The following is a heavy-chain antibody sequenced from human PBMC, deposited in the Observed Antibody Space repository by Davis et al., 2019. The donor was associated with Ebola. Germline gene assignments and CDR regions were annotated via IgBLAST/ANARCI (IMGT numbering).Heavy chain of an antibody. CDR3: AGDNGSQQLGRPYYYYYGMDV. J-gene: IGHJ6*02. CDR1: GGTFSSYA. CDR2: IIPILGIA. D-gene: IGHD6-6*01. Sequence: SVKVSCKASGGTFSSYAISWVRQAPGQGLEWMGRIIPILGIANYAQKFQGRVTITADKSTSTAYMELSSLRSEDTAVYYCAGDNGSQQLGRPYYYYYGMDVWGQGTTVTVSS. V-gene: IGHV1-69*04.